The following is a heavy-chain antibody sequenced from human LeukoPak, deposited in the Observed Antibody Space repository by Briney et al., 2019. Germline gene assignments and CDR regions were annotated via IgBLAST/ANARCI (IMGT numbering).Heavy chain of an antibody. CDR2: ISAYNGNT. J-gene: IGHJ4*02. CDR3: ACGDYLRALGY. CDR1: GYTFTSYG. Sequence: ASVKVSCKASGYTFTSYGISWVRQAPGQGLEWMGWISAYNGNTNYAQKLQGRVTMTRNTSISTAYMELSSLRSEDTAVYYCACGDYLRALGYWGQGTLVTVSS. V-gene: IGHV1-18*01. D-gene: IGHD4-17*01.